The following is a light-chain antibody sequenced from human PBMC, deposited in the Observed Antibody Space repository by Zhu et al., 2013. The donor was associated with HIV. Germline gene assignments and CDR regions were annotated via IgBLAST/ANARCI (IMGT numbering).Light chain of an antibody. CDR2: GRN. CDR3: QSYDFNLGGWV. J-gene: IGLJ3*02. Sequence: SSELTQDPAVSVALGQTVRITCQGDSLRSYYANWFQQKPGQAPVRVIYGRNNRPSGIPDRFSGSKSGTSASLTVTGLQAEDEADYYCQSYDFNLGGWVFGGGTKLTVL. CDR1: SLRSYY. V-gene: IGLV3-19*02.